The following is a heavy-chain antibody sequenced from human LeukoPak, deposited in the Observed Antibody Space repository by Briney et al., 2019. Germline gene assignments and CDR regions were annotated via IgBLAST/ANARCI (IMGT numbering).Heavy chain of an antibody. D-gene: IGHD3-3*01. J-gene: IGHJ4*02. CDR1: GGSIRTYY. CDR3: SRGLDFRSGYSFDY. CDR2: VYYSGST. Sequence: SETLSLTCTVSGGSIRTYYWSWIRQPPGKGLEWIGYVYYSGSTNYSPSLSSRLTISIDTSKIQYPLKLSSVTAADTAVYYCSRGLDFRSGYSFDYWGQGILVTVSS. V-gene: IGHV4-59*01.